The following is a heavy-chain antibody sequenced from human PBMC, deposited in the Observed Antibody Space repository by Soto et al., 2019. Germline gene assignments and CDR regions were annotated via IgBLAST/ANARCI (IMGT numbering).Heavy chain of an antibody. CDR3: ARVTDPVVTASTPFDH. CDR1: GGSITSGGHY. CDR2: MFHSGST. Sequence: LSLTCTVSGGSITSGGHYWAWIRQHPGKGLEWIGYMFHSGSTHYNPSLKSRISISVDTSKNQFSLKLSSVTAADTAVYYCARVTDPVVTASTPFDHWGQGALVTVSS. J-gene: IGHJ4*02. D-gene: IGHD2-21*02. V-gene: IGHV4-31*03.